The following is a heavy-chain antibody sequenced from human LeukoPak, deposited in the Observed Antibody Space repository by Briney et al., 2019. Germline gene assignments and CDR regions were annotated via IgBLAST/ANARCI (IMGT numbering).Heavy chain of an antibody. V-gene: IGHV3-48*01. D-gene: IGHD1-1*01. J-gene: IGHJ4*02. Sequence: GGSLRLSCAASGFPFSSYSMNWVRQAPGKGLEWVSYISASGSNIYYLDSVKGRFTVSRDNAMNSRFLQMDRPRAEDTAVYYCVRVKGTYFDFWGQGTLVTVSS. CDR3: VRVKGTYFDF. CDR2: ISASGSNI. CDR1: GFPFSSYS.